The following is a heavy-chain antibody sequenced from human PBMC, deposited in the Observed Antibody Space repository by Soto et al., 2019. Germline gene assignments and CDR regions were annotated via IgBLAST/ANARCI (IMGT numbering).Heavy chain of an antibody. D-gene: IGHD3-16*01. V-gene: IGHV4-59*01. CDR2: IYYSGSN. CDR3: ARVWGYAFDY. J-gene: IGHJ4*02. CDR1: GGSISSYY. Sequence: QVQLQESGPGLVKPSETLSLTCTVSGGSISSYYWRWIRQPPGKGLEWIGYIYYSGSNNYNPSLTSRVTISVDTSKNQFSLKLSSVTAADTAVYYCARVWGYAFDYWGQGTLVTVSS.